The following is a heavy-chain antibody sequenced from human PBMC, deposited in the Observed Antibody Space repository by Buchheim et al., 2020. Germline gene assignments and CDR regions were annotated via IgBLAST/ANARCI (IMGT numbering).Heavy chain of an antibody. J-gene: IGHJ4*02. CDR2: ISYDGSNK. CDR3: ARTDIVATLDY. D-gene: IGHD5-12*01. Sequence: QVQLVESGGGVVQPGRSLRLSCAASGFTFSSYAMHWVRQAPGKGLEWVAVISYDGSNKYYADSVKGRFTISRDNSKNTLYLQMNSLRAEDTAVYDCARTDIVATLDYWGQGTL. V-gene: IGHV3-30*04. CDR1: GFTFSSYA.